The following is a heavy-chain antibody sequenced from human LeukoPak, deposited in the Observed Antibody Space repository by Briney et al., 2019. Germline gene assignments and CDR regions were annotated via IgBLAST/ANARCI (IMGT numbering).Heavy chain of an antibody. CDR2: ISPTGSTT. CDR1: GFSFSGHW. D-gene: IGHD6-6*01. Sequence: GGSLRLSCTASGFSFSGHWMHWARQLPGKGLVRVSRISPTGSTTSYADSVKGRFTVSRDNAKNTLYLQVNNLRAEDTAVYYCARGPNSNWSGLDFWGQGTLLIVSS. CDR3: ARGPNSNWSGLDF. J-gene: IGHJ4*02. V-gene: IGHV3-74*01.